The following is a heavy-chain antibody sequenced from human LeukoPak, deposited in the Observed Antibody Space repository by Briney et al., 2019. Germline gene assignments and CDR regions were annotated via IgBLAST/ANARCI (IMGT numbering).Heavy chain of an antibody. D-gene: IGHD4-17*01. CDR2: IIPIFTTA. Sequence: SVKVSCKASGGTFNNYAISWVRQAPGQGLEWVGGIIPIFTTANYAQKFQGRVTITADKSTNTAYMELSSLRSDDTAVYYCARAVQVTTGGLFDYWGQGALVTVSS. J-gene: IGHJ4*02. V-gene: IGHV1-69*06. CDR1: GGTFNNYA. CDR3: ARAVQVTTGGLFDY.